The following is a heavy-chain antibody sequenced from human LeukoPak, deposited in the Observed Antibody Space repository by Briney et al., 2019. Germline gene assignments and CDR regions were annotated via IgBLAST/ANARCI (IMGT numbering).Heavy chain of an antibody. CDR2: INPNSGGT. D-gene: IGHD6-13*01. CDR1: GYTFTGYY. CDR3: ARAYMWAAARKYYFDY. V-gene: IGHV1-2*02. J-gene: IGHJ4*02. Sequence: GASVKVSCKASGYTFTGYYMHWVRQAPGQGLEWMGWINPNSGGTNYAQKFQGRVTMTRDTSISTAYMELSRLRSDDTAVYYCARAYMWAAARKYYFDYWGQGALVTVSS.